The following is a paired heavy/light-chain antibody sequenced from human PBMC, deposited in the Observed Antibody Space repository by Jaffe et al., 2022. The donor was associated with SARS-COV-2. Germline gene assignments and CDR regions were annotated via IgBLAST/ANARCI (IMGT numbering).Light chain of an antibody. CDR1: SSNIGAGYD. CDR2: GNS. CDR3: QSYDSSLSGWV. Sequence: QSVLTQPPSVSGAPGQRVTISCTGSSSNIGAGYDVHWYQQLPGTAPKLLIYGNSNRPSGVPDRFSGSKSGTSASLAITGLQAEDEADYYCQSYDSSLSGWVFGTGTKVTVL. V-gene: IGLV1-40*01. J-gene: IGLJ1*01.
Heavy chain of an antibody. D-gene: IGHD6-13*01. Sequence: EVQLVESGGGLVQPGRSLRLSCAASGFTFDDYAMHWVRQAPGKGLEWVSGISWNSGSIGYADSVKGRFTISRDNAKNSLYLQMNSLRAEDTALYYCAKVDLGLAAAGTSGYFQHWGQGTLVTVSS. CDR3: AKVDLGLAAAGTSGYFQH. CDR1: GFTFDDYA. CDR2: ISWNSGSI. V-gene: IGHV3-9*01. J-gene: IGHJ1*01.